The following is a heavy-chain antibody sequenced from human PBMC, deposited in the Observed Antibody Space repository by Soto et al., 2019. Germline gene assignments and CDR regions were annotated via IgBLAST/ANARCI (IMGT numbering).Heavy chain of an antibody. CDR2: IYYSGST. V-gene: IGHV4-61*01. D-gene: IGHD3-22*01. CDR1: GGSVSSGSYY. CDR3: ARDNDSSGYYPYYYGMDV. Sequence: SETLSLTCTVSGGSVSSGSYYWSWIRQPPGKGLEWIGYIYYSGSTNYNPSLKSRVTISVDTSKNQFSLKLSSVTAADTAEYYCARDNDSSGYYPYYYGMDVWGQGTTVTVSS. J-gene: IGHJ6*02.